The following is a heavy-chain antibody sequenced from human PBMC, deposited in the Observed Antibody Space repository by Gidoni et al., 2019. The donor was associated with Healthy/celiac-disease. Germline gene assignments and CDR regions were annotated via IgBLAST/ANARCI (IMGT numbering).Heavy chain of an antibody. V-gene: IGHV3-9*01. CDR1: GFSFDDYA. Sequence: DVQLVESGGGLVQPGRSLRLSCAASGFSFDDYAMHWVRQPPGTGMEWVSGISWNSGSIGYADSVKGRFTIARDNAKNSLYLQMNSLRAEDTALYYCAKGGYGGNEVEAFDIWGQGTMVTVSS. CDR2: ISWNSGSI. D-gene: IGHD4-17*01. CDR3: AKGGYGGNEVEAFDI. J-gene: IGHJ3*02.